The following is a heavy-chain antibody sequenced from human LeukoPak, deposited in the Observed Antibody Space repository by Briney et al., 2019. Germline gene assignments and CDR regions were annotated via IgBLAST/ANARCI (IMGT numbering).Heavy chain of an antibody. CDR1: GFTFSSYA. CDR3: ASYRYSSSCYIY. Sequence: GGSLRLSCAASGFTFSSYAMSWVRQAPGKGLEWVSAISGSGGRTYYADCVKGRFTISRDNSKNTLYLQMNSLRAEDTAVYFCASYRYSSSCYIYWGQGTLVTVSS. V-gene: IGHV3-23*01. D-gene: IGHD6-13*01. J-gene: IGHJ4*02. CDR2: ISGSGGRT.